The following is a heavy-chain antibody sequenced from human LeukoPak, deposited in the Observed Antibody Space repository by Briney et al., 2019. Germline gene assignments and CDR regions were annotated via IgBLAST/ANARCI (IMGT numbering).Heavy chain of an antibody. D-gene: IGHD6-13*01. J-gene: IGHJ4*02. CDR3: ARKSYIDPVLQSWYYFDY. V-gene: IGHV1-46*01. CDR1: GYTFTSYY. Sequence: GASVKVSCKASGYTFTSYYMHWVRQAPGQGLEWMGIINPSGGSTSYAQKFQGRVTMTRDTSTSTVYMELSSLRSEDTAVYYCARKSYIDPVLQSWYYFDYWGQGTLATVSS. CDR2: INPSGGST.